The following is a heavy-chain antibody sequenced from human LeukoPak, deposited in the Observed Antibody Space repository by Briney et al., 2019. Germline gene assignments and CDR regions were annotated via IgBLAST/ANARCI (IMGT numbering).Heavy chain of an antibody. Sequence: PGRSLRLSCAASGFTFDDYAMHWVRQAPGKGLEWVSGISWNSGSIGYADSVKGRFTISRDNAKNSLYLQMNSLRAEDTAVYYCAKSPQTGRGYFDYWGQGTLVTVSS. D-gene: IGHD7-27*01. V-gene: IGHV3-9*01. CDR1: GFTFDDYA. J-gene: IGHJ4*02. CDR2: ISWNSGSI. CDR3: AKSPQTGRGYFDY.